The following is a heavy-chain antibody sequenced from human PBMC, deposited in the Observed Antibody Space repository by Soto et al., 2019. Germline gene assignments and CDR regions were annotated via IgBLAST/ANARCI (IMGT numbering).Heavy chain of an antibody. CDR2: IYYSGST. D-gene: IGHD3-3*01. Sequence: QVQLQESGPGLVKPSQTLSLTCTVSGGSISSGDYYWSWIRQHPGKGLEWIGYIYYSGSTYYNPSLESRDNMSVDTSKYQFSLKLSSVNAADTAVYYCARWWSGSRQEFDPWGQGTLVTVSS. J-gene: IGHJ5*02. CDR3: ARWWSGSRQEFDP. V-gene: IGHV4-31*03. CDR1: GGSISSGDYY.